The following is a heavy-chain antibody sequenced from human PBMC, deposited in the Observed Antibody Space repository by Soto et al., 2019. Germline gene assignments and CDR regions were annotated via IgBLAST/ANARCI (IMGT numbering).Heavy chain of an antibody. CDR2: INSDGSST. D-gene: IGHD3-3*01. CDR1: GFTFSSYW. J-gene: IGHJ6*02. CDR3: ARDQTYYDFWSGYYKSYYYYGMDV. Sequence: EVQLVESGGGLVQPGGSLRLSCAASGFTFSSYWMHWVRQAPGKGLVWVSRINSDGSSTSYADSVKGRFTISRDNAKNTPYLQMNSLRAEDTAVYYCARDQTYYDFWSGYYKSYYYYGMDVWGQGTTVTVSS. V-gene: IGHV3-74*01.